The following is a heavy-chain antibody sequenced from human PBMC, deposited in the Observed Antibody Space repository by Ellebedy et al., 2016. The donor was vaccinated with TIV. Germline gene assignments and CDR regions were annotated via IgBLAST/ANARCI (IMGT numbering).Heavy chain of an antibody. D-gene: IGHD1-26*01. Sequence: AASVKVSCKASGGTFSSYAISWVRQAPGQGLEWMGGIIPIFGTANYAQKFQGRVTITADESTSTAYMELSSLRSEDTAVYYCAREPVGAIHYFDYWGQGTLVTVSS. CDR1: GGTFSSYA. CDR3: AREPVGAIHYFDY. CDR2: IIPIFGTA. J-gene: IGHJ4*02. V-gene: IGHV1-69*13.